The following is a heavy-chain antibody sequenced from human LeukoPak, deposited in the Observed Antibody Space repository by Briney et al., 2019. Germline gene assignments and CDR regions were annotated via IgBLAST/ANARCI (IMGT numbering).Heavy chain of an antibody. CDR1: GGSVSNYY. Sequence: PSETLSLTCTVSGGSVSNYYWSWIRQSPGKGLEWIGYIYYSGSTNYNPSLKSRVTISVDTSKNQFSLKLSSVTAADTAVYYCARAPWVRQRYPVNWFDPWGQGTLVTVSS. V-gene: IGHV4-59*02. D-gene: IGHD3-10*01. CDR2: IYYSGST. J-gene: IGHJ5*02. CDR3: ARAPWVRQRYPVNWFDP.